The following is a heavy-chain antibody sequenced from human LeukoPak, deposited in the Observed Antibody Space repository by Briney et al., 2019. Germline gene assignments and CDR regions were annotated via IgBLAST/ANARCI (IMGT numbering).Heavy chain of an antibody. V-gene: IGHV3-23*01. CDR1: GFTFSSYA. J-gene: IGHJ3*02. Sequence: PGGSLRLSCAASGFTFSSYAMSWVRQAPGKGLEWVSAISGSGGSTYYADSVKGRFTISRDYSTNTLYLQMNSLRAEDTAVYYCAKDRAGYFDWFDAFDIWGQGTMVTVSS. CDR3: AKDRAGYFDWFDAFDI. CDR2: ISGSGGST. D-gene: IGHD3-9*01.